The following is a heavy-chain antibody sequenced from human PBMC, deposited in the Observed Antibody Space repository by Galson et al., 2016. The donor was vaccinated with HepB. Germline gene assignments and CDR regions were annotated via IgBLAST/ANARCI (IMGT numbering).Heavy chain of an antibody. D-gene: IGHD3-9*01. J-gene: IGHJ3*01. CDR1: GFNFDDYT. V-gene: IGHV3-43*01. Sequence: SLRLSCAGSGFNFDDYTMHWVRQSPEKGLVWVSLITWNGGATFYADYVKGRFTISRVSSKSSLHLQMNDLRSEDTAVYYCAKDIYPYYDVITGDNAFDLWGQGTLVTVSS. CDR3: AKDIYPYYDVITGDNAFDL. CDR2: ITWNGGAT.